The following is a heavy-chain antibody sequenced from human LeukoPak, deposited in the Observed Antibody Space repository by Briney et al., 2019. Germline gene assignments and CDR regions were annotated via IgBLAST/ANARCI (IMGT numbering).Heavy chain of an antibody. J-gene: IGHJ4*02. CDR1: GFTVSSNY. D-gene: IGHD1-1*01. V-gene: IGHV3-53*01. CDR3: AKTGNPATGDY. CDR2: IYSGGYT. Sequence: GGSLRLSCAASGFTVSSNYMSWVRQAPGKGLEWVSVIYSGGYTYYADSVKGRFTISRDSSKNTLYLQMNSLRAEDTAVYYCAKTGNPATGDYWGQGTLVTVSS.